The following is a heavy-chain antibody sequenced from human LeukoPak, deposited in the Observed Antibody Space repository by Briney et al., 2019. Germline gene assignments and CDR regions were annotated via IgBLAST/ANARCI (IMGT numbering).Heavy chain of an antibody. CDR2: ISSSSSYI. Sequence: PGGSLRLSCAASGFTFSSYSMNWVRQAPGKGLEWVSSISSSSSYIYYADSVKGRFTISRDNAKNSLYLQMNSLRAEDTAVYYCARDGIRIVVVPAAEYYYYYGMDVWGQGTTVTVSS. CDR3: ARDGIRIVVVPAAEYYYYYGMDV. D-gene: IGHD2-2*01. CDR1: GFTFSSYS. V-gene: IGHV3-21*01. J-gene: IGHJ6*02.